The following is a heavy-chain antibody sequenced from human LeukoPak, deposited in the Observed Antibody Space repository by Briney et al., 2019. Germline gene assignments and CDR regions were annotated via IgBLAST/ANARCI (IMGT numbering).Heavy chain of an antibody. J-gene: IGHJ4*02. CDR3: ARGSRPVYNLLTGKRYFDY. CDR2: INPSGGST. CDR1: GYTFTSYY. V-gene: IGHV1-46*01. Sequence: ASVKVSCKASGYTFTSYYMDWVRQAPGQGLEWMGIINPSGGSTTYAQKFRGRLTMTRDMSTSTVYMELSSLRSEDTAVYYCARGSRPVYNLLTGKRYFDYWGQGTLLTVSS. D-gene: IGHD3-9*01.